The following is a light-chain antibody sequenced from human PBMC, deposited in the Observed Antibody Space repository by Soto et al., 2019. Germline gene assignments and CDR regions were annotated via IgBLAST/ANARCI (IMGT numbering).Light chain of an antibody. J-gene: IGKJ1*01. CDR1: QSVSSY. CDR3: QQRSTWPPT. V-gene: IGKV3-11*01. Sequence: EIVLTQSPATLSLSPGERATLSCRASQSVSSYLAWYQQKPGQAPRLLIHDASSRATGIPARFSGSGSGTDFALTTSGLEPADFAIYYCQQRSTWPPTFGQGTQVEIK. CDR2: DAS.